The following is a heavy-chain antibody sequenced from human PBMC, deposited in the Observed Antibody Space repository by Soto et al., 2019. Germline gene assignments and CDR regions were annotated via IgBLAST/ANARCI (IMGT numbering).Heavy chain of an antibody. V-gene: IGHV3-30-3*01. CDR3: ARERIAAAGSQYYYGMDV. CDR1: GFTFSSYA. D-gene: IGHD6-13*01. Sequence: PGGSLRLSCAASGFTFSSYAMHWVRQAPGKGLEWVAVISYDGSNKYYADSVKGRFTISRDNSKNTLYLQMNSLRAEDTAVYYCARERIAAAGSQYYYGMDVWGQGTTVTVSS. CDR2: ISYDGSNK. J-gene: IGHJ6*02.